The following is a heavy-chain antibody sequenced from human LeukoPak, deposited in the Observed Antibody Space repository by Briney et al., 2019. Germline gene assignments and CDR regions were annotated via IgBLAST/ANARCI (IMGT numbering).Heavy chain of an antibody. J-gene: IGHJ4*02. Sequence: ASVKVSCNISGYTLTDFSMHWVRQAPGKGLGWMGGFNREDAEPIYAPHFRGRVTVTEDTSTDTAYMELSSLRSEDTAVYYCATLDSYYDNSGRPLVPDWGQGTLVTVSS. CDR3: ATLDSYYDNSGRPLVPD. CDR2: FNREDAEP. CDR1: GYTLTDFS. V-gene: IGHV1-24*01. D-gene: IGHD3-22*01.